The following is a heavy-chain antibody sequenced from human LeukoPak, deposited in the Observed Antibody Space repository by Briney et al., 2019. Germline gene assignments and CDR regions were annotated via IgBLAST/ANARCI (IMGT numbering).Heavy chain of an antibody. Sequence: GGSLRLSCAASGFTFSNVWMSWVRQVPGKGLEWVGRIRRKTDGETTDHAAPVKGRFTIARDDSKNTLYLQMNSLKTEDTAVYYCVTDLVIKGYFDYWGQGALVTVSS. D-gene: IGHD2-21*01. V-gene: IGHV3-15*01. J-gene: IGHJ4*02. CDR3: VTDLVIKGYFDY. CDR1: GFTFSNVW. CDR2: IRRKTDGETT.